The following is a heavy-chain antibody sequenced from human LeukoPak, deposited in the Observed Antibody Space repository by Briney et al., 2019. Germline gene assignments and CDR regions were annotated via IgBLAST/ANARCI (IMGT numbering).Heavy chain of an antibody. J-gene: IGHJ4*02. CDR2: IYSGGST. V-gene: IGHV3-53*01. Sequence: GGSLRLSCAASGFTVSSNYMSWVRQAPGKGLEWVSVIYSGGSTFYADSVKGRFTLSRDNSKNTLYLQMNSLRAEDTAVYYCARGTGYFGVFDYWGQGTLVTVSS. D-gene: IGHD3-9*01. CDR3: ARGTGYFGVFDY. CDR1: GFTVSSNY.